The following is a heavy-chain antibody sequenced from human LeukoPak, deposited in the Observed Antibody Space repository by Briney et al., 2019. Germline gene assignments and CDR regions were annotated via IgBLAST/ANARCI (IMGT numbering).Heavy chain of an antibody. Sequence: PSETLSLTCTVSGGSISTSSYCWGWIRQPPGKGLEWIGNINYSGSTYYNPSLKRRVTISVDTSKNQFSLKLSSVTAADTTVYYCARLPSSSWYWDYWGQGALVTVSS. D-gene: IGHD6-13*01. J-gene: IGHJ4*02. CDR3: ARLPSSSWYWDY. V-gene: IGHV4-39*01. CDR2: INYSGST. CDR1: GGSISTSSYC.